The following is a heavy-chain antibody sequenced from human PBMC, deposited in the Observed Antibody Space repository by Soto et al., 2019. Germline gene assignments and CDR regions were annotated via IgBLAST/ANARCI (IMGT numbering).Heavy chain of an antibody. D-gene: IGHD3-10*01. CDR1: GFTVSSYY. CDR3: ARSYYYGSGTLDYFYYGMDV. CDR2: VYSAGST. Sequence: VQLVESGGDLVQPGGSLRLSCAASGFTVSSYYMSWVRQAPGKGLEWVSVVYSAGSTYYADSVKGRFTISRDNSKNTLYLQMNSLGAEDTAVYYCARSYYYGSGTLDYFYYGMDVWGQGTTVTVSS. V-gene: IGHV3-66*01. J-gene: IGHJ6*02.